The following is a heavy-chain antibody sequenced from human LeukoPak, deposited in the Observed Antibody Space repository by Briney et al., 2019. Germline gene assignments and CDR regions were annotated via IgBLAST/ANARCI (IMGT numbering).Heavy chain of an antibody. J-gene: IGHJ3*02. CDR1: GYTFTSYY. D-gene: IGHD2-2*01. V-gene: IGHV1-46*01. CDR3: ASLSCSSTSCSPHDAFDI. CDR2: LNPSGGST. Sequence: ASVKVSCKASGYTFTSYYMHWVRQAPGQGLEWMGILNPSGGSTSYAQKFQGRVTMTRDTSTSTVYMELSSLRSEDTAVYYCASLSCSSTSCSPHDAFDIWGQGTMVTVSS.